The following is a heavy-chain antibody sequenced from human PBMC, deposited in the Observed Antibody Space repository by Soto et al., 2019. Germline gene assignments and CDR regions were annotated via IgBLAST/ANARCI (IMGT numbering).Heavy chain of an antibody. CDR1: GYSFSSYG. CDR2: ISGYNGDT. CDR3: ARADAYSSTWYAMDV. Sequence: QVQLVQSGGEVKQPGASVKVSCQATGYSFSSYGFIWVRQAPGQGLEWMGWISGYNGDTNYARSVKGRATMMIDTSTATVYMEMRSLSSDDTAFYYCARADAYSSTWYAMDVWGQGTAVTVSS. D-gene: IGHD6-19*01. V-gene: IGHV1-18*01. J-gene: IGHJ6*02.